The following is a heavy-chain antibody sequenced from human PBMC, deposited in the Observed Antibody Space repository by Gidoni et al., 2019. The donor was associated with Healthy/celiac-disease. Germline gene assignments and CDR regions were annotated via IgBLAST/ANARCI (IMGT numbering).Heavy chain of an antibody. J-gene: IGHJ6*02. CDR1: GFTFISYA. CDR3: AKSKAVAGNYYYYGMDV. V-gene: IGHV3-23*01. CDR2: ISGSGGST. D-gene: IGHD6-19*01. Sequence: EVQLLESGGGLVQPGGSLRLSCAASGFTFISYAMSWVRQAPGQGLEWVSVISGSGGSTYYADSVKGRFTISRDNSKNTLYLQMNSLRAEDTAVYYCAKSKAVAGNYYYYGMDVWGQGTTVTVSS.